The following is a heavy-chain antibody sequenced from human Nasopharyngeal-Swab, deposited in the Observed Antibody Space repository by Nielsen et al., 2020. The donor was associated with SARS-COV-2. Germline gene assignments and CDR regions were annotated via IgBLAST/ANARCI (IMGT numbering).Heavy chain of an antibody. Sequence: SETLSLTCTVSGGSISSGEYYWSWMRQPPGKGLEWIGYIYYSGSTNYNPSLKSRVTISVASSKNQLSLKLSSLTAADTAVYYCALELFTWSYGFDYWGQGTLVTVSS. CDR2: IYYSGST. J-gene: IGHJ4*02. CDR3: ALELFTWSYGFDY. CDR1: GGSISSGEYY. V-gene: IGHV4-61*08. D-gene: IGHD1-26*01.